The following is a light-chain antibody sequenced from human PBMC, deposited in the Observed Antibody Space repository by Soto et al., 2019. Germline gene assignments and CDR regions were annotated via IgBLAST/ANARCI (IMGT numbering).Light chain of an antibody. Sequence: EIKTTQSPSTLPVSPGERATLSCRASQSVSSNLAWYQQKPGQAPRLLIYDASTRATGLPARFSGSGSGTEFTLTVSRRQSEDFAVYYCQQYKNWTRITFGQGTRMEI. CDR2: DAS. CDR1: QSVSSN. J-gene: IGKJ5*01. V-gene: IGKV3-15*01. CDR3: QQYKNWTRIT.